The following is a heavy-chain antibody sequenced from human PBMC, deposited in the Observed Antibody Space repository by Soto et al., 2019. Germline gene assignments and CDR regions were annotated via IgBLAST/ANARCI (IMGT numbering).Heavy chain of an antibody. V-gene: IGHV3-9*01. D-gene: IGHD6-13*01. CDR3: AKGLYSSSWYWPAQH. CDR2: ISWTSGSI. J-gene: IGHJ1*01. Sequence: EVQLVESGGGLVQPGRSLRLSCAASGFTFDDYAMHWVRQAPGKGLESVSGISWTSGSIGDSDSVKGRFTISRDNAKNSLYLQMNSLRAEDTALYYCAKGLYSSSWYWPAQHWGQGTLVTVSS. CDR1: GFTFDDYA.